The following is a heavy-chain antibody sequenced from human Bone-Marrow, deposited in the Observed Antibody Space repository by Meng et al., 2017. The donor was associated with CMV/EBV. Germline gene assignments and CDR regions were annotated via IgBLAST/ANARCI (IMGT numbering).Heavy chain of an antibody. J-gene: IGHJ6*02. CDR1: GFTFSSYW. CDR2: IKQDGSEK. V-gene: IGHV3-7*01. Sequence: GESLKIACAASGFTFSSYWMSWVRQAPGKGLEWVANIKQDGSEKYYVDSVKGRFTISRDNAKDSLYLQMNSLRAEDTAVYYCARGRGMDVWGQGTTVTVSS. CDR3: ARGRGMDV.